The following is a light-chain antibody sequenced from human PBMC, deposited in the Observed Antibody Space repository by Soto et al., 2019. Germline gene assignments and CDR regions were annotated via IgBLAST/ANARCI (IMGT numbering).Light chain of an antibody. CDR3: QQYNSWPPDRT. CDR2: GAS. Sequence: EIVMTQSPATLSVSPGERATLSCRASQSVGSNLAWYQQKPGQAPRLLIYGASTRATGIPARFSGSGSGTEFTLTISSLQSEDFAIYFLQQYNSWPPDRTFGQGTKVQIK. J-gene: IGKJ1*01. V-gene: IGKV3-15*01. CDR1: QSVGSN.